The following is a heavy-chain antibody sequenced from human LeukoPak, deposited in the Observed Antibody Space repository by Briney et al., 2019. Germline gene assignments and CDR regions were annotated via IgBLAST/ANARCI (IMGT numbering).Heavy chain of an antibody. CDR2: TYFSGNT. J-gene: IGHJ4*02. Sequence: SETLSLTCTVSGGSISPRYWSWIRQPPGKRLEWIGFTYFSGNTNYNPSLKGRVTISLDRPKNQFSLMLSSVTAADTAVYYCARRHGDSLPYFDFWGQGTLVTVSS. D-gene: IGHD5-24*01. V-gene: IGHV4-59*11. CDR3: ARRHGDSLPYFDF. CDR1: GGSISPRY.